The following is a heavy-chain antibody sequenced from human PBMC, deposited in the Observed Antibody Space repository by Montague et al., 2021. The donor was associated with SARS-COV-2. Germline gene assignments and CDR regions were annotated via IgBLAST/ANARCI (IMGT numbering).Heavy chain of an antibody. CDR3: VKGGGYDYVGCYYYGMDV. CDR1: GFTFSSYA. Sequence: SLRLSCAASGFTFSSYAMTWVRQAPGKGLEWVSGISGSGGNTYYADSVKGRFTISRDNSKKTLYLQMNSLRAEDTAVYYCVKGGGYDYVGCYYYGMDVWGQGTTVTVSS. J-gene: IGHJ6*02. V-gene: IGHV3-23*01. CDR2: ISGSGGNT. D-gene: IGHD5-12*01.